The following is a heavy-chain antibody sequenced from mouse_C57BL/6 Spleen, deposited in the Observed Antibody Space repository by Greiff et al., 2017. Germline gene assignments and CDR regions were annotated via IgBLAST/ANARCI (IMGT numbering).Heavy chain of an antibody. D-gene: IGHD2-4*01. CDR2: ISSGGDYI. CDR1: GFTFSSYA. V-gene: IGHV5-9-1*02. CDR3: TRDLYYDYDVSWFAY. J-gene: IGHJ3*01. Sequence: EVMLVESGEGLVKPGGSLKLSCAASGFTFSSYAMSWVRQTPEKRLEWVAYISSGGDYIYYADTVKGRFTISRDNARNTLYLQMSSLKSEDTAMYYCTRDLYYDYDVSWFAYWGQGTLVTVSA.